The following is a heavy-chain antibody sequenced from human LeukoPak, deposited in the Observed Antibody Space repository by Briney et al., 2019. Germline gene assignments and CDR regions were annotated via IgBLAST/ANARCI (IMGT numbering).Heavy chain of an antibody. J-gene: IGHJ4*02. CDR3: AKDGTELYYFDY. D-gene: IGHD3/OR15-3a*01. CDR1: GFTFSSYA. Sequence: AGGSLRLSCAASGFTFSSYAMSWVRQAPGKGLEWVSAISGSGGSTYYADSVKDRFTISRDNSKNTLYLQMNSLRAEDTAVYYCAKDGTELYYFDYWGQGTLVTVSS. CDR2: ISGSGGST. V-gene: IGHV3-23*01.